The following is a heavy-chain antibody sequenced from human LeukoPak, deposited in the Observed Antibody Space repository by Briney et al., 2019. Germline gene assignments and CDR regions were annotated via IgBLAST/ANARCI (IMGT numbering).Heavy chain of an antibody. V-gene: IGHV4-61*01. J-gene: IGHJ6*02. CDR1: VGSVSSGSYY. D-gene: IGHD3-22*01. Sequence: SEILSLTCTVSVGSVSSGSYYWSWIRQPPGKGLELIGYIYYSGSTNYHPSLKSRVTISVDTSKNQFSLKLSSVTAADTAVYYCARSYYDSSGYYLVTVNYYYGMDVWGQGTTVTVSS. CDR3: ARSYYDSSGYYLVTVNYYYGMDV. CDR2: IYYSGST.